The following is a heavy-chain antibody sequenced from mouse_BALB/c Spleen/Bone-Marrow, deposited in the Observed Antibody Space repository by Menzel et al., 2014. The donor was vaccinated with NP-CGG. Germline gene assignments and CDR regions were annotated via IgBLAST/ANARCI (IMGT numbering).Heavy chain of an antibody. D-gene: IGHD1-1*01. CDR1: GYSFTGYT. CDR3: ARSHYDSDDARDY. J-gene: IGHJ4*01. Sequence: VQLQQSGPELVKPGASVKISCKASGYSFTGYTMNWVKQSHGKNLEWIGLINPYDGGTSYNQKFKGKATLTVDKSSSTAYMELLSLTSEDSAVYYCARSHYDSDDARDYWGQGTSVTVSS. V-gene: IGHV1-18*01. CDR2: INPYDGGT.